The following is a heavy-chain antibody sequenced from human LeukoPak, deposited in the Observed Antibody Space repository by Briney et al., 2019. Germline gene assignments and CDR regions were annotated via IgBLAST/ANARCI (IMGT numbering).Heavy chain of an antibody. V-gene: IGHV3-72*01. CDR2: IRNKANSYST. CDR1: GFTFSDYY. Sequence: GGSLRLSCAASGFTFSDYYIDWVRQAPGKGLEWVGRIRNKANSYSTEYAASVKGRFTISRDDSKNSVYLQMNSLKTEDTAVYYCARDNGHFDYWGQGTLVTVSS. CDR3: ARDNGHFDY. J-gene: IGHJ4*02.